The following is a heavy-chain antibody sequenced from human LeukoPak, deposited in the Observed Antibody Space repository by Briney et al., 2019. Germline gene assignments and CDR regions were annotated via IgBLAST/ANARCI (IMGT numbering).Heavy chain of an antibody. CDR3: ARGNDLGVDY. CDR1: GGSISGSSYY. V-gene: IGHV4-39*02. Sequence: SETLSLTCTVSGGSISGSSYYWGWIRQPPGKGLEWIGSIYYSGSTYYNPSLKSRVTISVDTSKNQFSLKLNSVTATDTAVYYCARGNDLGVDYWGQGTLVTVSS. D-gene: IGHD1-1*01. CDR2: IYYSGST. J-gene: IGHJ4*02.